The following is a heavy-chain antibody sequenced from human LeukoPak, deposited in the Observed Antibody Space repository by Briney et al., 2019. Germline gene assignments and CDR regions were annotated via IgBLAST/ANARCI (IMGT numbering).Heavy chain of an antibody. J-gene: IGHJ4*02. CDR2: IRYDGSNK. Sequence: GGSLRLSCAASGFTFSSYAMHWVRQAPGKGLEWVAFIRYDGSNKYYADSVKGRFTISRDNSKNTLYLQMNSLRAEDTAVYYCAKDFKTMVRGTFHTMIDYWGQGTLVTVSS. CDR3: AKDFKTMVRGTFHTMIDY. D-gene: IGHD3-10*01. V-gene: IGHV3-30*02. CDR1: GFTFSSYA.